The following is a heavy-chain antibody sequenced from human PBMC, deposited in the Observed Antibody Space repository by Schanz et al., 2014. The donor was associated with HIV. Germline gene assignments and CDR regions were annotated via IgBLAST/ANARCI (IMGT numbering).Heavy chain of an antibody. CDR1: GGTFSSYA. D-gene: IGHD5-18*01. CDR2: IIPIFGTT. Sequence: QVQLVQSGAEVKKPGSSVKVSCKASGGTFSSYAISWVRQAPGQGLEWMGGIIPIFGTTNYAQKFQGRVTITADESTSTAYMELSSLRSEDTAVYYCASGRFDTVIWWGDAFLIWGRGIMVTVSS. V-gene: IGHV1-69*01. CDR3: ASGRFDTVIWWGDAFLI. J-gene: IGHJ3*02.